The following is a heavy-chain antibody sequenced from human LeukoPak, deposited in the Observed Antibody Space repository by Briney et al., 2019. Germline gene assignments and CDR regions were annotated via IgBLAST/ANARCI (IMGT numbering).Heavy chain of an antibody. CDR2: IFYRGGT. D-gene: IGHD6-13*01. CDR1: GGSISTSSYY. CDR3: ARDSSDY. V-gene: IGHV4-39*02. Sequence: SETLSLTCSVSGGSISTSSYYWGWIRLPPGKGLEWIGNIFYRGGTNYNPSLKSRVTMSVDTSKNQFSLKLSSVTAADTAVYYCARDSSDYWGQGTLVTVSS. J-gene: IGHJ4*02.